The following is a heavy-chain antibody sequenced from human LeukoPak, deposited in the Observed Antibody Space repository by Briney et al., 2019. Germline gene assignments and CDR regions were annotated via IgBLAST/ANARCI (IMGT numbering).Heavy chain of an antibody. CDR1: GGSFSGYY. CDR2: IYHSGST. V-gene: IGHV4-34*01. CDR3: ARVKFATMIVVEDAFDI. D-gene: IGHD3-22*01. Sequence: SETLSLTCAVYGGSFSGYYWSWIRQPPGKGLEWIGEIYHSGSTNYNPSLKSRVTISVDKSKNQFSPKLSSVTAADTAVYYCARVKFATMIVVEDAFDIWGQGTMVTVSS. J-gene: IGHJ3*02.